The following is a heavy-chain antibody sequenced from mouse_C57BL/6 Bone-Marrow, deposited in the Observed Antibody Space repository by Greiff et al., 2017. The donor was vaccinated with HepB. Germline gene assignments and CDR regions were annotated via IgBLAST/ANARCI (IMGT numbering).Heavy chain of an antibody. CDR3: ARGGDYYGSSWYFDV. V-gene: IGHV1-81*01. Sequence: VQLQQSGAELARPGASVKLSCKASGYTFTSYGISWVKQRTGQGLEWIGEIYPRSGNTYYNEKFKGKATLTADKSSSTAYMELRSLTSEDSAVYFCARGGDYYGSSWYFDVWGTGTTVTVSS. CDR2: IYPRSGNT. J-gene: IGHJ1*03. D-gene: IGHD1-1*01. CDR1: GYTFTSYG.